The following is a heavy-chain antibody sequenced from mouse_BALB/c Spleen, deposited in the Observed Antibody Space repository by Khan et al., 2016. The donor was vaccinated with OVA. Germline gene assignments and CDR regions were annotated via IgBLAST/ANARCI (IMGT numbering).Heavy chain of an antibody. D-gene: IGHD1-1*01. J-gene: IGHJ2*01. V-gene: IGHV5-17*02. CDR3: ATSSFYGYYFDY. CDR2: ISSDSNTI. Sequence: EVMLVESGGGLVQSGGSRKLSCAASGFTFTSYGMHWIRQAPEKGLEWVAYISSDSNTIYYADTVKGRFTISRDNTKNTLFLQMTRPRSGGMALYFCATSSFYGYYFDYWGQGTTLTVSS. CDR1: GFTFTSYG.